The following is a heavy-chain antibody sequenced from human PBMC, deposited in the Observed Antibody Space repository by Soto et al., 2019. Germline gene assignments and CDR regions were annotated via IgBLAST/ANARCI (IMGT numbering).Heavy chain of an antibody. CDR1: GGFVSIGSYY. CDR3: ARVERGTATTVVDAFDI. D-gene: IGHD1-1*01. CDR2: MIHSGGT. J-gene: IGHJ3*02. Sequence: QVQLQQWGAGLLKPSETLSLTCAVYGGFVSIGSYYWSWIRQPPGKGLEWIGEMIHSGGTHFNPSLKSRVTISVDTSKNQFSLKMSSVTAADTALYYCARVERGTATTVVDAFDIWGPGTMVTVSS. V-gene: IGHV4-34*12.